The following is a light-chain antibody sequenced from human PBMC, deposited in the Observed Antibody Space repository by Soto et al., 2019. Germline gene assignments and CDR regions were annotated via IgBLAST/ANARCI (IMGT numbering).Light chain of an antibody. CDR1: QPINTY. V-gene: IGKV3-11*01. Sequence: EVLLTQSPATLSFTPGESATLSCRASQPINTYLGWYQQKSGQSPRLLIYDASNRAADIPARFSASGFGTDFTLTISSLKPEDFGTYYCTKRSNWPPEDTFGQGTKLEI. CDR3: TKRSNWPPEDT. CDR2: DAS. J-gene: IGKJ2*01.